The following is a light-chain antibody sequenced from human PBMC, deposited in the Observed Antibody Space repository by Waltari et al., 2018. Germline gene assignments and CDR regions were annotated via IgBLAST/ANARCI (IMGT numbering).Light chain of an antibody. CDR2: NVS. V-gene: IGLV2-14*03. CDR1: SSDVGRYNF. CDR3: SSFSRGSTPVV. J-gene: IGLJ2*01. Sequence: QSVLTQPASVSGSPGQSITISCTGTSSDVGRYNFVSWYQQHPGKAPKLIIFNVSNRPSWVSKRFSGSKSGNTASLTISGLQAEDEADFYCSSFSRGSTPVVFCGGTMLTVL.